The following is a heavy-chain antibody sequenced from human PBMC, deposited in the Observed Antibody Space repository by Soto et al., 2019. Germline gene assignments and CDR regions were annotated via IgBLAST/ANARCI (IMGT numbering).Heavy chain of an antibody. CDR1: GYTFTSYG. Sequence: SVEVSCKACGYTFTSYGIIWVRQAPGQGLEWVGRIIPIFGTTNYAQNLQGRVTISADKSTLTSYMELHSLTSDDTALYYCARDRTDSGYYTNWLDPWGQGTQVTVSS. J-gene: IGHJ5*02. CDR3: ARDRTDSGYYTNWLDP. CDR2: IIPIFGTT. D-gene: IGHD3-22*01. V-gene: IGHV1-69*06.